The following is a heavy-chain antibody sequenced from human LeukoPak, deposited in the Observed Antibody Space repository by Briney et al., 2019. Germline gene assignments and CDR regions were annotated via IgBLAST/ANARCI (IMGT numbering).Heavy chain of an antibody. D-gene: IGHD3-3*01. CDR1: GGTFSSYA. CDR2: INPSGGST. J-gene: IGHJ6*02. CDR3: AREGTYYDFWSGYRDYYYYGMDV. Sequence: ALVKVSCKASGGTFSSYAISWVRQAPGQGLEWMGIINPSGGSTSYAQKFQGRVTMTRDTSTSTVYMELSSLRSEDTAVYYCAREGTYYDFWSGYRDYYYYGMDVWGQGTTVTVSS. V-gene: IGHV1-46*01.